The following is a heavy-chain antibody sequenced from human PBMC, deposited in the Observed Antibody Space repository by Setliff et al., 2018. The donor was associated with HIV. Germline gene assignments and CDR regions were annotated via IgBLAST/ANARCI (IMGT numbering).Heavy chain of an antibody. CDR3: ARSGLYSSSWYYFDY. CDR1: GGSISSGGYY. J-gene: IGHJ4*02. D-gene: IGHD6-13*01. CDR2: IYYSGST. Sequence: SETLSLTCTVSGGSISSGGYYWSWIRQRPGKGLEWIGYIYYSGSTYYNPSLKSRVTISVDTSKNQFSLKLSSVTAADTAVYYCARSGLYSSSWYYFDYWGQGTLVTVS. V-gene: IGHV4-31*03.